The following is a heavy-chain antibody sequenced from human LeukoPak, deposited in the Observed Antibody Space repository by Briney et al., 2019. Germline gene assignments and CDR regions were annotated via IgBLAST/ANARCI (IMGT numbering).Heavy chain of an antibody. V-gene: IGHV3-21*01. CDR1: GFTFSSYS. Sequence: GGSLRLSCAASGFTFSSYSMNWVRQAPGKGLEWVSSISSSSSYIYYADSVKGRFTISRDNAKNSLYLQMTSVRAEDTAVYYCARDESGVPAASNFEYGGQGTLVTVSS. CDR3: ARDESGVPAASNFEY. CDR2: ISSSSSYI. J-gene: IGHJ4*02. D-gene: IGHD2-2*01.